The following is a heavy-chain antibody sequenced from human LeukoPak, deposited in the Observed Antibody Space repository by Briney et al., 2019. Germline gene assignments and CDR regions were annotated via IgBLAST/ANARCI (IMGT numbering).Heavy chain of an antibody. CDR1: GGSISSYY. J-gene: IGHJ6*02. CDR2: IYYSGST. D-gene: IGHD6-13*01. Sequence: SETLSLTCTVSGGSISSYYWSWIRQPPGKGLEWIGYIYYSGSTNYNPSLKSRVTISVDTSKNQFSLRLSSVTAADTAVYYCVVTHSSSWYSFYYYGMDVWGQGTTVTVSS. CDR3: VVTHSSSWYSFYYYGMDV. V-gene: IGHV4-59*08.